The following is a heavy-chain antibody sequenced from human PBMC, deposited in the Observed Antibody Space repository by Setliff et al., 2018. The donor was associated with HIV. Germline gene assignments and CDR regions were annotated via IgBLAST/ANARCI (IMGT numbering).Heavy chain of an antibody. D-gene: IGHD6-13*01. J-gene: IGHJ5*02. Sequence: SVKVSCKTSGGSFSSYGLSWVRHAPGQGLEWMGGIIPIIGSTNYAQKFQGRLTITADESTSTAYMELSGLTSEDTAVYYCARGEQRLVQMGYYLDTWGQGTLVTVSS. CDR1: GGSFSSYG. CDR2: IIPIIGST. V-gene: IGHV1-69*13. CDR3: ARGEQRLVQMGYYLDT.